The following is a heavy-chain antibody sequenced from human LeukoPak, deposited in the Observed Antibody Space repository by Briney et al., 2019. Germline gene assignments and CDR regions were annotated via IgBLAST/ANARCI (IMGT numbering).Heavy chain of an antibody. CDR1: GGSISSSSYY. V-gene: IGHV4-39*07. CDR3: ARSRPSTVVTPFDY. J-gene: IGHJ4*02. Sequence: SETLSLTCTVSGGSISSSSYYWGWIRQPPGKGLEWIGSIYYSGSTYYNPSLKSRVTISVDTSKNQFSLKLSSVTAADTAVYYCARSRPSTVVTPFDYWGQGTLVTVSS. D-gene: IGHD4-23*01. CDR2: IYYSGST.